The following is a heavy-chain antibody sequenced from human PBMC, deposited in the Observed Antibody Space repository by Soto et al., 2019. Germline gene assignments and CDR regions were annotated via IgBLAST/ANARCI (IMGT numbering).Heavy chain of an antibody. Sequence: SETLSLTCTVSGGSISSGGHYWSWIRQHPGKGLEWIGYIYYIGSTYYNPSLQSRVTISVDTSKNQFSLNLTSVTASDTAVYYCATAIPGLGAAAETPYFVYWGQGTLVTVSS. V-gene: IGHV4-31*03. CDR1: GGSISSGGHY. CDR2: IYYIGST. J-gene: IGHJ4*02. D-gene: IGHD6-13*01. CDR3: ATAIPGLGAAAETPYFVY.